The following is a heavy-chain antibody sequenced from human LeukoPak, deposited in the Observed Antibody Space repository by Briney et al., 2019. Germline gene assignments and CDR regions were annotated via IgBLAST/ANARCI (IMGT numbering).Heavy chain of an antibody. V-gene: IGHV4-34*01. Sequence: PSETLSLTCAVYGGSFSGYYWSWIRQPPGKGLEWIGEINHSGSTNYNPSLKSRVTISVDTSKHQFSLKLSSVTAADTAVYYCARLPKYCSSTSCYRYFDYWGQGTLVTVSS. D-gene: IGHD2-2*01. CDR2: INHSGST. CDR3: ARLPKYCSSTSCYRYFDY. J-gene: IGHJ4*02. CDR1: GGSFSGYY.